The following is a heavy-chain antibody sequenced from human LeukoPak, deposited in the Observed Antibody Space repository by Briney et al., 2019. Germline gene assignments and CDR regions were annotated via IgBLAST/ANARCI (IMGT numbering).Heavy chain of an antibody. V-gene: IGHV3-30*01. Sequence: GRSLRLSCAASGFTFSSYAMHWVRQAPGKGLEWVAVISYDGSNKYYADSVKCRFTISRDNSKNTLYLQMNSLRAEDTAVYYCARQSLIGWMPYYFDYWGQGTLVTVSS. J-gene: IGHJ4*02. D-gene: IGHD6-19*01. CDR3: ARQSLIGWMPYYFDY. CDR1: GFTFSSYA. CDR2: ISYDGSNK.